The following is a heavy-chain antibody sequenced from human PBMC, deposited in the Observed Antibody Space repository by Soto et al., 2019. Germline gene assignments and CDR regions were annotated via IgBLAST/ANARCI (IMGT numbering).Heavy chain of an antibody. J-gene: IGHJ5*02. CDR3: ARGLFDP. CDR1: GGSFSGYY. V-gene: IGHV4-34*01. Sequence: PSETLSLTCAVYGGSFSGYYWSWIRQPPGKGLEWIGEINHSGSTNYNPSLKSRVTISVDTSKNQFSLKLSSVTAADTAVYYCARGLFDPWGQGTLVTAPQ. CDR2: INHSGST.